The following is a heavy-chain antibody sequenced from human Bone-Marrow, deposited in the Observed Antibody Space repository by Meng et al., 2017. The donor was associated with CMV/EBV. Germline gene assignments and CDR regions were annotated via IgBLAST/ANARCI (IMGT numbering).Heavy chain of an antibody. CDR1: GDTFSGYY. Sequence: ASVKVSCKASGDTFSGYYVHWVRQAPGQGLEWMGTRNPSGGSTSYPQKIQGRVTMTSDTYTNTVYMELSTLRSEDTAIYYCARGWSISSSYFYYGMHVWGQGTTVTVSS. J-gene: IGHJ6*02. CDR2: RNPSGGST. D-gene: IGHD3-10*01. CDR3: ARGWSISSSYFYYGMHV. V-gene: IGHV1-46*01.